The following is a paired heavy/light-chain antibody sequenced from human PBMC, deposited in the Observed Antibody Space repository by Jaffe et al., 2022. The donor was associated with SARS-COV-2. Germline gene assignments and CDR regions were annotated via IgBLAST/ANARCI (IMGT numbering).Heavy chain of an antibody. V-gene: IGHV3-21*03. J-gene: IGHJ4*02. Sequence: EVQLVESGGSLVKPGGSLRLSCAASGFTFSSYSMNWVRQAPGKGLEWVSSISGSSSHTYYTDSVKGRFTISRDNAKNSLYLQMNSLRGEDTAVYYCARGVSTAAAQEYWGQGTLVTVSS. CDR3: ARGVSTAAAQEY. CDR1: GFTFSSYS. D-gene: IGHD6-6*01. CDR2: ISGSSSHT.
Light chain of an antibody. CDR2: GAS. V-gene: IGKV3-15*01. CDR1: QSVSSN. Sequence: EIVMTQSPATLSVSPGERATLSCRASQSVSSNLAWYQQKPGQAPRLLFYGASTRATGIPARFSGSGSGTEFTLTISSLQSEDFAVYYCQQYITWPKTFGQGTKVEIK. CDR3: QQYITWPKT. J-gene: IGKJ1*01.